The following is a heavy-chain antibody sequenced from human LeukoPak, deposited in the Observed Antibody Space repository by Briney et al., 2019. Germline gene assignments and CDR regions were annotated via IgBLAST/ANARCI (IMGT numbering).Heavy chain of an antibody. CDR3: TREGNYYGLGMDV. V-gene: IGHV3-66*01. D-gene: IGHD3-10*01. CDR2: IYSGGST. J-gene: IGHJ6*02. CDR1: GFTVSSNY. Sequence: GGSLRFSCGASGFTVSSNYMSWVRQALGKGLEWVSVIYSGGSTYYAGSVRGRFTISRDNSKNTLYLQMSSLRAEDTAVYYCTREGNYYGLGMDVWGQGTTVTVSS.